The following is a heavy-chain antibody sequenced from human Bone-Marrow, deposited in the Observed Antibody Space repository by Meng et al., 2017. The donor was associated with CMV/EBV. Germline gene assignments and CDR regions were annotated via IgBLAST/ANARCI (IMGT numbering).Heavy chain of an antibody. D-gene: IGHD1-26*01. CDR1: GFTVSSNY. CDR3: AREKGSYSGFDY. V-gene: IGHV3-20*04. Sequence: GGSLRLSCAASGFTVSSNYMSWVRQAPGKGLEWVSGINWNGGSTGYADSVKGRFTISRDNAKNSLYLQMNSLRAEDTALYYCAREKGSYSGFDYWGQGTLVTVSS. J-gene: IGHJ4*02. CDR2: INWNGGST.